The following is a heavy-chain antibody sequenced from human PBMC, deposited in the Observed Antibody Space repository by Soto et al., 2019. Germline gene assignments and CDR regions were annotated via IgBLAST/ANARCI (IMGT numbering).Heavy chain of an antibody. CDR1: GFTFSSYG. Sequence: QVQLVESGGGVVQPGRSLRLSCAASGFTFSSYGMHWVRQAPGKGLEWVAVIWYDGSNKYYADSVKGRFTISRDNSKNTLYLQMNSLRAEDTAVYYCARDNYGSGSYFPKWYFDLWGRGTLVTVSS. D-gene: IGHD3-10*01. V-gene: IGHV3-33*01. J-gene: IGHJ2*01. CDR3: ARDNYGSGSYFPKWYFDL. CDR2: IWYDGSNK.